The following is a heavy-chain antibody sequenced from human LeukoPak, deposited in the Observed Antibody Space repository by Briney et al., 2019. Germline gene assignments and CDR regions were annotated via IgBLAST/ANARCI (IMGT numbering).Heavy chain of an antibody. J-gene: IGHJ4*02. D-gene: IGHD6-13*01. CDR3: ARHPLRSAAGSDY. CDR2: IYYSGST. Sequence: PSETLSLTCTVSGGSISSYYWSWIRQPPGKGLEWIGYIYYSGSTNYNPSLKNRLTISVDPSKNQFSLKLSSVTAADTAVYYCARHPLRSAAGSDYWGQGTLVTVSS. CDR1: GGSISSYY. V-gene: IGHV4-59*08.